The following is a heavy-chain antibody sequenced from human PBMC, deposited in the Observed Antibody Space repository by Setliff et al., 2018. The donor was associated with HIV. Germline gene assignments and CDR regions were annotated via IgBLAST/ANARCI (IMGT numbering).Heavy chain of an antibody. CDR1: GGSITSGGDS. Sequence: SETLSLTCTVSGGSITSGGDSWSWIRQHPGKGLKWIGYISYSGITYYDPSLKSRLTRSVDTSNNQFSLKLSSATAADTAVYYCARVLGVRRDYYASSAPLSAAFDIWGQGTMVTGSS. J-gene: IGHJ3*02. V-gene: IGHV4-31*03. CDR2: ISYSGIT. D-gene: IGHD3-22*01. CDR3: ARVLGVRRDYYASSAPLSAAFDI.